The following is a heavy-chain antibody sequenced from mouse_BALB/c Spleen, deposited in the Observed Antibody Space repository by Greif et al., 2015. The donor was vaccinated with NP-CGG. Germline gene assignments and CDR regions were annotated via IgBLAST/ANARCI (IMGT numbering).Heavy chain of an antibody. CDR3: AASLLRLQGFDY. CDR2: ILPGSGST. D-gene: IGHD1-2*01. V-gene: IGHV1-9*01. CDR1: GYTFSSYW. Sequence: QVQLKQSGAELMKPGASVKISCKATGYTFSSYWIEWVKQRPGHGLEWIGEILPGSGSTNYNEKFKGKATFTADTSSNTAYMQLSSLTSEDSAVYYCAASLLRLQGFDYWGQGTTLTVSS. J-gene: IGHJ2*01.